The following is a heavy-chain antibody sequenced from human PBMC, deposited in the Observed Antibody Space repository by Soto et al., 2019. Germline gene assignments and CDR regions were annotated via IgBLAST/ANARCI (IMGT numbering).Heavy chain of an antibody. CDR2: VNHNGRN. D-gene: IGHD6-19*01. J-gene: IGHJ3*01. Sequence: SETLSLTCAVYGGSFSGYFWNWIRQSPGKGLEWIGKVNHNGRNNYNPSLKSRVTISLDMSKNQISLKLTSVTAADTAVYYCARGGSSDWQVAFDFWGQGTMVTVS. V-gene: IGHV4-34*01. CDR1: GGSFSGYF. CDR3: ARGGSSDWQVAFDF.